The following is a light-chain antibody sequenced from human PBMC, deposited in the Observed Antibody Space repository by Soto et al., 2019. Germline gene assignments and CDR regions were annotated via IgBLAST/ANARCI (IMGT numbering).Light chain of an antibody. CDR2: GAS. Sequence: EIVMTQSPATLSVSPGERATLSCRASQSVSSNLAWYQQKPGQAPRLLIYGASTRATGIPARFSGSGSGTEFTLTSSSLQAEDVADYDGQQYNNWPSTFGQGTRLEIK. CDR3: QQYNNWPST. CDR1: QSVSSN. V-gene: IGKV3D-15*01. J-gene: IGKJ5*01.